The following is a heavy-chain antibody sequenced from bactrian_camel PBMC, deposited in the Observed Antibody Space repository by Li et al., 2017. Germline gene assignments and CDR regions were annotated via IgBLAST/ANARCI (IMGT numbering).Heavy chain of an antibody. D-gene: IGHD1*01. J-gene: IGHJ6*01. CDR1: SFIGS. V-gene: IGHV3S53*01. Sequence: HVQLVESGGGSVLAGGSLRLSCAATSFIGSMAWFRQAPGKEREGVAAIDSDGSTRYTNSVKGRFTISKDSAKNTLYLQMNSLKPEDTAAYYCAVGHWAGRCYPAAGYWGQGTQVTVS. CDR2: IDSDGST. CDR3: AVGHWAGRCYPAAGY.